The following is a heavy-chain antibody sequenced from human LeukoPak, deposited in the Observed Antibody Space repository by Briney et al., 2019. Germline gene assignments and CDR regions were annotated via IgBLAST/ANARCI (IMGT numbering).Heavy chain of an antibody. J-gene: IGHJ4*02. CDR3: AKEGRSLQTY. D-gene: IGHD5-24*01. Sequence: GGSLRLSCAATGFMFSSNWMSWVRLAPGKGLEWVANIKEDGTETYYVDSVKGRFTISRDNAKNSLYLQMNSLRVEDTAVYYCAKEGRSLQTYWGQGTLVTVSS. V-gene: IGHV3-7*03. CDR2: IKEDGTET. CDR1: GFMFSSNW.